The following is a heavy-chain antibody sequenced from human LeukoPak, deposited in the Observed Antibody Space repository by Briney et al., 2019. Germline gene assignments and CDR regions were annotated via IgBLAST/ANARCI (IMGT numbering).Heavy chain of an antibody. J-gene: IGHJ6*02. CDR2: IYYSGST. CDR3: ARDTYYDFWSGYYEPFYYYYGMDV. CDR1: GGSISSSSYN. V-gene: IGHV4-39*01. Sequence: SETLSLTCTVSGGSISSSSYNWGWIRQPPGKGLEWIGSIYYSGSTYYNPSLKSRVTISVDTSKNQFSLKLSSVTAADTAVYYCARDTYYDFWSGYYEPFYYYYGMDVWGQGTTVTVSS. D-gene: IGHD3-3*01.